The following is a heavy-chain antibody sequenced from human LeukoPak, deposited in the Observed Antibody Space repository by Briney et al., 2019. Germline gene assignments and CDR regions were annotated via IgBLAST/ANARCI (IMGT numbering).Heavy chain of an antibody. V-gene: IGHV3-48*03. CDR3: ARDPAGDAFDI. CDR2: ISSSGSTI. J-gene: IGHJ3*02. CDR1: GFTFSSYE. Sequence: GGSLRLSCAASGFTFSSYEMNWVRQAPGKGLEWVSYISSSGSTIYYADSVKGRFTISRDNAKNSLYLQMNSLRAEDTAVYYCARDPAGDAFDIWGQGTMVAASS. D-gene: IGHD6-13*01.